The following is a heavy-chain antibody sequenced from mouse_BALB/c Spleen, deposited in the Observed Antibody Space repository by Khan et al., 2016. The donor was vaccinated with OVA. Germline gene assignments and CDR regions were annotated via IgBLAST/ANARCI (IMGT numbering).Heavy chain of an antibody. CDR3: ARGGYSVFAY. V-gene: IGHV1-77*01. J-gene: IGHJ3*01. Sequence: QVQLKQSGPELVKPGASVKMSCKASGYTLTDYVINWVKQSTGQGLEWIGDIFPGGGSSYYNEKFKGKAKLTADKSSNTAYMQLSSLTFEDSAVYFCARGGYSVFAYWGQGTLVTVSA. CDR2: IFPGGGSS. D-gene: IGHD2-3*01. CDR1: GYTLTDYV.